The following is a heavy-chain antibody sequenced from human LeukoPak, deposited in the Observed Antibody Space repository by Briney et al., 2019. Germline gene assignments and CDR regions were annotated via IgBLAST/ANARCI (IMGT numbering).Heavy chain of an antibody. CDR1: SASISSSPYF. D-gene: IGHD3-10*01. V-gene: IGHV4-39*01. J-gene: IGHJ4*02. Sequence: SETLSLTCTVSSASISSSPYFWGWIRQSPGKGLEWIGSISYSGTTYYNPSLKSRVTISVDTSKNQFSLKLTSVTAADTAVYYCAANSADYNTLGSSYKVWGQGTLVTVSS. CDR3: AANSADYNTLGSSYKV. CDR2: ISYSGTT.